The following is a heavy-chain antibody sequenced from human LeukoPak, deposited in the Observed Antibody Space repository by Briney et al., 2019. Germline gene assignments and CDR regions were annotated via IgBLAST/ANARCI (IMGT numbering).Heavy chain of an antibody. CDR2: ISGSGGST. J-gene: IGHJ5*02. CDR1: GFTFSSYA. V-gene: IGHV3-23*01. Sequence: PGGSLRLSCAASGFTFSSYAMSWVRQAPGKGLEWVSAISGSGGSTYYADSVKGRFTISRDNSKNTLYLQMNSLRAEDTAVYYRARLNGSGTRKGTNWFDPWGQGTLVTVSS. CDR3: ARLNGSGTRKGTNWFDP. D-gene: IGHD3-3*01.